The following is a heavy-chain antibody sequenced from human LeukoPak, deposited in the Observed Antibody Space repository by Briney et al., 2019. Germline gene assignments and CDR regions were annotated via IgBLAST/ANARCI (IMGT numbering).Heavy chain of an antibody. CDR2: IIPTFGTA. Sequence: SVKVSCKASGGTFSSYAISWVLQAPGQGLEWMGGIIPTFGTANYAQKFQGRVTITADESTSTAYMELSSLRSEDTAVYYCASYPSYCSGGSCYPPYFDYWGQGTLVTVSS. D-gene: IGHD2-15*01. CDR3: ASYPSYCSGGSCYPPYFDY. CDR1: GGTFSSYA. V-gene: IGHV1-69*13. J-gene: IGHJ4*02.